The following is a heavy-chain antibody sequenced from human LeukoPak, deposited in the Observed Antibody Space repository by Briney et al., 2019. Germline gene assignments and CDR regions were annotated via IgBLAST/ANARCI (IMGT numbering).Heavy chain of an antibody. Sequence: SETLSLTCAVYGGSFSGYYWSWIRQPPGKGLEWLGEINHSGSTNYNPSLKSRVTISVDTSKNQFSLKLSSVTAADTAVYYCARGGSYDFWSGYAFNWFDPWGQGTLVTVSS. V-gene: IGHV4-34*01. D-gene: IGHD3-3*01. J-gene: IGHJ5*02. CDR2: INHSGST. CDR3: ARGGSYDFWSGYAFNWFDP. CDR1: GGSFSGYY.